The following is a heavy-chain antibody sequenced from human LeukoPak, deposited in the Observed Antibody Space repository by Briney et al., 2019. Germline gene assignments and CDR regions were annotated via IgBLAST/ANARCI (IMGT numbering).Heavy chain of an antibody. CDR2: INPSGGST. V-gene: IGHV1-46*03. J-gene: IGHJ4*02. CDR1: GYTFTSYY. Sequence: GASVKVSCKASGYTFTSYYMHWVRHAPGQGLEWMGIINPSGGSTSYAQKFQGRVTMTRDTPTSTVYMELSSLRSEDTAVYYCARSDPAKLQFDYWGQGTLVTVSS. CDR3: ARSDPAKLQFDY. D-gene: IGHD1-7*01.